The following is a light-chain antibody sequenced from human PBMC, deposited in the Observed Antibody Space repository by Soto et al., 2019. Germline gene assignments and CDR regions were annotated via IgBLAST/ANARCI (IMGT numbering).Light chain of an antibody. Sequence: EIVLTQSPATLSVSPGERATLSCRASQSVSSNLAWYQQKPGQAPRLLIYGASTRATGIPARFSGSGSGTEFTLTISSLQSEDFATYYCLQDYNYPLTFGGGTKV. J-gene: IGKJ4*01. CDR1: QSVSSN. CDR2: GAS. V-gene: IGKV3-15*01. CDR3: LQDYNYPLT.